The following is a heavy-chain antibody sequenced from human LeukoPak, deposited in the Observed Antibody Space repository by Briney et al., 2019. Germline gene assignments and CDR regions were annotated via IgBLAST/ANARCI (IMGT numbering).Heavy chain of an antibody. V-gene: IGHV4-39*01. CDR1: GASVTSGGFY. Sequence: SETLSLTCSVSGASVTSGGFYCGWLRQPPGKGPEWIATVYYTGSTYYNPSLKSRVTISIDTSKNQFSLRLTSVTATNTAIYHCARHSGSGSLSRPFDPWGQGTLVTVSS. CDR2: VYYTGST. J-gene: IGHJ5*02. D-gene: IGHD3-10*01. CDR3: ARHSGSGSLSRPFDP.